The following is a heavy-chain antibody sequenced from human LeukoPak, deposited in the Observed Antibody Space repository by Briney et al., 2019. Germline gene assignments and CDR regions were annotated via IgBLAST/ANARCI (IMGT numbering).Heavy chain of an antibody. CDR2: INPNSGGT. J-gene: IGHJ4*02. CDR1: GYTFTGYY. D-gene: IGHD3-10*01. CDR3: ARGRITMVRGVIIPPDY. Sequence: ASVKVSCKASGYTFTGYYMHWVRQAPGQGLEWMGWINPNSGGTNYAQKFQGRVTMTRDTSISTAYMELSRLRSDDTAVYYCARGRITMVRGVIIPPDYWGQGTLVTVSP. V-gene: IGHV1-2*02.